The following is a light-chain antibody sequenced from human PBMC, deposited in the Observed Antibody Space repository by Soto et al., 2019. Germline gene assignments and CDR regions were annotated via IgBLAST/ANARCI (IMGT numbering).Light chain of an antibody. Sequence: QSVLTQPPSVSAAPGQRVTISCSGNSSHVGDNFVSWYQQPPEAAPKLLIYDNHKRPSGIPDRFSGSKSGTSATLGITGRQTGDEADYYCATWDGSLSVVVFGGGTKVTVL. CDR3: ATWDGSLSVVV. CDR2: DNH. J-gene: IGLJ3*02. CDR1: SSHVGDNF. V-gene: IGLV1-51*01.